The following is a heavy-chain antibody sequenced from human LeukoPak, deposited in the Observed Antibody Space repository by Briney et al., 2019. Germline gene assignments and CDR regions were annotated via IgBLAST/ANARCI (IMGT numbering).Heavy chain of an antibody. Sequence: GGSLRLSCTASGFTFSSYWMHWVRQAPGKGLVWVSRVNSDGSSTNYADSVKGRFTISRDNAKNTLYLQMNSLRAEDTAVYYCAREDLVYCSGGSCDGAFDIWGQGTMVTVSS. CDR2: VNSDGSST. D-gene: IGHD2-15*01. CDR3: AREDLVYCSGGSCDGAFDI. J-gene: IGHJ3*02. CDR1: GFTFSSYW. V-gene: IGHV3-74*01.